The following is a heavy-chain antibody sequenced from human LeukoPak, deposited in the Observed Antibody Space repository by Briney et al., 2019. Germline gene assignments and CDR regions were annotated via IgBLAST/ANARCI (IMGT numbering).Heavy chain of an antibody. V-gene: IGHV3-64*01. CDR3: ARGRSWTYYYYGMDV. D-gene: IGHD6-13*01. CDR1: GFTFSSYA. CDR2: ISSNGGST. Sequence: GGSLRLSCAASGFTFSSYAMHWVRQAPGKGLEYVSAISSNGGSTYYANSVKGRFTISRDNSKNTLCLQMGSLRAEDMAVYYCARGRSWTYYYYGMDVWGQGTTVTVSS. J-gene: IGHJ6*02.